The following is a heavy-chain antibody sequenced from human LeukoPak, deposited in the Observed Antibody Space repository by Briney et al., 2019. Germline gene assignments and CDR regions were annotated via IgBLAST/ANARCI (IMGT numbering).Heavy chain of an antibody. J-gene: IGHJ4*02. CDR2: INSDGSST. V-gene: IGHV3-74*01. CDR1: GFTFSSYW. D-gene: IGHD5-12*01. Sequence: QPGGSLRLSCAASGFTFSSYWMHWVRQAPGKGLMWVSRINSDGSSTSYADSVKGRFTISRDNAKNTLYLQTNSLRAEDTAVFYCARVGQAGYVGYPLDCRGQGTLVTVSS. CDR3: ARVGQAGYVGYPLDC.